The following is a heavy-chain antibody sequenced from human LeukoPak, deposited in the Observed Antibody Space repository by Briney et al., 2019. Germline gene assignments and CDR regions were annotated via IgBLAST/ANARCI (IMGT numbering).Heavy chain of an antibody. V-gene: IGHV3-30*02. D-gene: IGHD6-13*01. Sequence: PGGSLRLSSAASGFTISSYGMHWHRQAPGKGLEWVAFIRYDGSNKYYADSVKGRFTISRDNSKNTLYLQMNSLRAEDTAVYYCAKDRIAAAGHWGQGTLVTVSS. CDR2: IRYDGSNK. CDR3: AKDRIAAAGH. CDR1: GFTISSYG. J-gene: IGHJ4*02.